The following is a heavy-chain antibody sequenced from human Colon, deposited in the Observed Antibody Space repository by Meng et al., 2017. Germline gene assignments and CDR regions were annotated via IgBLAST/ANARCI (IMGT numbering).Heavy chain of an antibody. D-gene: IGHD3-22*01. CDR3: ARGVEDYYDSSGFAWYFDS. V-gene: IGHV4-34*01. CDR2: ILQSGTT. Sequence: QVQLQQWGAGLLKPSETLSLTCAVYGGPFSGYYWSWIRQPPGKGLEWIGYILQSGTTYYNPSLQSRGTISVDRSKNQLSLKLKSVTAADTAVYYCARGVEDYYDSSGFAWYFDSWGQGTLVTVSS. J-gene: IGHJ4*02. CDR1: GGPFSGYY.